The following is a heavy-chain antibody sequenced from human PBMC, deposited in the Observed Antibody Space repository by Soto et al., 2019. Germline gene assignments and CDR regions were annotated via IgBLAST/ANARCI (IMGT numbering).Heavy chain of an antibody. V-gene: IGHV1-8*01. CDR1: GYTFTSYD. CDR2: MNPNSGNT. J-gene: IGHJ6*02. Sequence: SLKVSCKASGYTFTSYDINWVRQATGQGLEWMGWMNPNSGNTGYAQKFQGRVTMTRNTSISTAYMELSSLRSEDTAVYYCARLSQEDFWSGYYYYYGMDVWGQGTTVTVSS. D-gene: IGHD3-3*01. CDR3: ARLSQEDFWSGYYYYYGMDV.